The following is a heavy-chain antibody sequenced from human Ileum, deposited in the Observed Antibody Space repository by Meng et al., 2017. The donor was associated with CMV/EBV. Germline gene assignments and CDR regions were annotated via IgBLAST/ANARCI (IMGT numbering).Heavy chain of an antibody. Sequence: EQWGPGLVKPSGTLSLTCTVSGGSISTGSDYWGWIRQPPGKGLEWLALIYWDDDKRYSPSLKSRLTITKDTSKNQVVLTMTNMDPVDTATYYCAHSLNYDFWSGGFDYWGQGTLVTVSS. D-gene: IGHD3-3*01. CDR2: IYWDDDK. CDR1: GGSISTGSDY. CDR3: AHSLNYDFWSGGFDY. V-gene: IGHV2-5*02. J-gene: IGHJ4*02.